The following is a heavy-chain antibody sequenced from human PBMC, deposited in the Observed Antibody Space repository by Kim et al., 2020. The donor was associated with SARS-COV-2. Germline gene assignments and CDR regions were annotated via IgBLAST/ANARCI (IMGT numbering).Heavy chain of an antibody. V-gene: IGHV1-58*01. CDR2: IVAGSGNT. CDR1: GFTFTSSA. D-gene: IGHD3-22*01. J-gene: IGHJ3*02. Sequence: SVKVSCKASGFTFTSSAVQWVRQARGQRLEWIGWIVAGSGNTNYAQKFQERVTITRDMSTSTAYMELSSLRSEDTAVYYCAAAGYYDSNPLDAFDIWGQGTMVTVSS. CDR3: AAAGYYDSNPLDAFDI.